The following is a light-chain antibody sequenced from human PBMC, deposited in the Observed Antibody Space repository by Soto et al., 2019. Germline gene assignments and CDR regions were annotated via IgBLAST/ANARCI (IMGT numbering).Light chain of an antibody. CDR2: GAS. CDR3: QQYGDSPPT. CDR1: QSLSTNY. J-gene: IGKJ1*01. V-gene: IGKV3-20*01. Sequence: EIVLTQSPGTLSLSPGERATLSCRASQSLSTNYLAWYQRKPGQAPRLLIYGASSRATDIPRRFSGSGSGTDFTLTITRLELEDFAVHYCQQYGDSPPTFGQGTKV.